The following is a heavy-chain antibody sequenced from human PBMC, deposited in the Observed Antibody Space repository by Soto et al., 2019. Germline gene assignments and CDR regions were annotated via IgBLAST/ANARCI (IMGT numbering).Heavy chain of an antibody. CDR2: IAYDGNEK. D-gene: IGHD1-26*01. CDR3: GTDVGVYVPYYYGVDV. Sequence: QVQLVESGGGVVQPGTSLRLSCAASGFTFKTHAMHWVRQAPGKGLAWMAVIAYDGNEKFYADSVKGRFTISGDNSQNALYLQINTLRDEDTAWYYCGTDVGVYVPYYYGVDVWGQVTTVTFSS. CDR1: GFTFKTHA. J-gene: IGHJ6*02. V-gene: IGHV3-30*03.